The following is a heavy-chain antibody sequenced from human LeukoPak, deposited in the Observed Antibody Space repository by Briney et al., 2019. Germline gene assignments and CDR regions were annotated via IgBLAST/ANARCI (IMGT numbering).Heavy chain of an antibody. D-gene: IGHD6-13*01. V-gene: IGHV4-59*01. CDR1: GGSISSYY. J-gene: IGHJ1*01. Sequence: PSETLSLTCTVSGGSISSYYWSWIRQPPGKGLEWIGYIYYSGSTNYNPSLKSRVTTSVDTSKNQFSLKLSSVTAADTAVYYCATTIAAAGLEYFQHWGQGTLVTVSS. CDR2: IYYSGST. CDR3: ATTIAAAGLEYFQH.